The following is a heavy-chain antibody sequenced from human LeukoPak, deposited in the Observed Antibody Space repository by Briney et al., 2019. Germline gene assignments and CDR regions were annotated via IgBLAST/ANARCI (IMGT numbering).Heavy chain of an antibody. V-gene: IGHV3-11*01. CDR1: GFTFSDYY. D-gene: IGHD3-22*01. CDR2: ISSSGSTI. J-gene: IGHJ6*02. Sequence: GGSLRLSCAASGFTFSDYYMSWIRQAPGKGLEWVSYISSSGSTIYYADSVKGRFTISRDNAKNSLYLQMNSLRAEDTAVYYCARAYYYDSSGYPNGMDVWGQGTTVTVSS. CDR3: ARAYYYDSSGYPNGMDV.